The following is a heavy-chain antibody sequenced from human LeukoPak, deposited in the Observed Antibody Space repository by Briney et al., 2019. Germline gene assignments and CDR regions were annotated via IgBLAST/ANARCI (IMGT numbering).Heavy chain of an antibody. Sequence: ASVKVSCKASGYTFTSYYMHWVRQAPGQGLEWMGIINPSGGSTSYAQKFQGRVTITADESTSTAYMELSSLRSEDTAVYYCARVYLLGAQGVFDYWGQGTLVTVSS. CDR1: GYTFTSYY. J-gene: IGHJ4*02. V-gene: IGHV1-46*01. CDR2: INPSGGST. D-gene: IGHD1-26*01. CDR3: ARVYLLGAQGVFDY.